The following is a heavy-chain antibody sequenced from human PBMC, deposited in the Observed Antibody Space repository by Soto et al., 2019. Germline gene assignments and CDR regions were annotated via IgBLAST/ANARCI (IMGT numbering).Heavy chain of an antibody. D-gene: IGHD1-26*01. V-gene: IGHV6-1*01. J-gene: IGHJ4*01. Sequence: SQTLSLTCVITGDSVSSNSAGWSWVRQSPSRGLEWLGRTYYRSKWYYEYAVSVRGRITINPDTSKNQYSLQLNSVTPKDTAVYFCARGEQYNGRIFGYWGQGTLVTVSS. CDR2: TYYRSKWYY. CDR1: GDSVSSNSAG. CDR3: ARGEQYNGRIFGY.